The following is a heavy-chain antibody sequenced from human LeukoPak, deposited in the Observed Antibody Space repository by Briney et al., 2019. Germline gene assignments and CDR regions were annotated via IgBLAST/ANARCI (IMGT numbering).Heavy chain of an antibody. CDR3: ARDLLRNSYGDYVLWFDP. CDR1: GYTFTGYY. V-gene: IGHV1-2*02. J-gene: IGHJ5*02. Sequence: ASVKVSCKASGYTFTGYYMHWVRQAPGQGLEWMGWINPNSGGTNYAQEFQGRVPMTRDTYIRPAYMELSRLRSDETDVYYCARDLLRNSYGDYVLWFDPWGQGTLVTVSS. CDR2: INPNSGGT. D-gene: IGHD4-17*01.